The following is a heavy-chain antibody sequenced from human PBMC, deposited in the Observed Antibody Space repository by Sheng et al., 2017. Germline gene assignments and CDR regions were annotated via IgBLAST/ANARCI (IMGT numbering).Heavy chain of an antibody. CDR2: IGASGDSP. D-gene: IGHD6-19*01. Sequence: EVQLVESGGGLVQPGGSLRLSCAASGFTFSRYAMSWVRQAPGKGPEWVSAIGASGDSPYYADSVKGRFTISRDNSKNTLYLQMNSLRAEDTAVYYCILRGSPVAGLEYFQHWGQGTLVTVSS. CDR1: GFTFSRYA. J-gene: IGHJ1*01. CDR3: ILRGSPVAGLEYFQH. V-gene: IGHV3-23*04.